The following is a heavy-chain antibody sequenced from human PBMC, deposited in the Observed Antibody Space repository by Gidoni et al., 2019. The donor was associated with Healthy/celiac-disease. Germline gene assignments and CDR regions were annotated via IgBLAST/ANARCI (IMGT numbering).Heavy chain of an antibody. V-gene: IGHV3-21*01. D-gene: IGHD5-12*01. Sequence: EVQLVESGGGLVKPGGSLRLSCAASGFTFSSYSMNWVRQAPGKGLEWVSSISSSSSYIYYADSVKGRFTISRDNAKNSLYLQMNSLRAEDTAVYYCARDLVATSAGYYYYYMDVWGKGTTVTVSS. J-gene: IGHJ6*03. CDR3: ARDLVATSAGYYYYYMDV. CDR2: ISSSSSYI. CDR1: GFTFSSYS.